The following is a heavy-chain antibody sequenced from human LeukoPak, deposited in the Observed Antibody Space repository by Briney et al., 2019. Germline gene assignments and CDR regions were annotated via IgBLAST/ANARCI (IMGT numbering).Heavy chain of an antibody. CDR2: ISGSGSTI. CDR1: GFTVSSNY. Sequence: PGGSLRLSCAASGFTVSSNYMSWVRQAPGKGLEWVSYISGSGSTIHYADFVKGRFTISRDNAKNSLYLQVNSLRAEDTAAYYCATVKVGQKVPDAFDIWGQGTMVTVSS. V-gene: IGHV3-11*01. D-gene: IGHD1-1*01. CDR3: ATVKVGQKVPDAFDI. J-gene: IGHJ3*02.